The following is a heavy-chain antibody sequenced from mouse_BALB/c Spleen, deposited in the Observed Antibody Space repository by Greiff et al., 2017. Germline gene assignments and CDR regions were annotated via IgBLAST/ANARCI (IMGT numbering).Heavy chain of an antibody. D-gene: IGHD2-1*01. CDR3: ARHGGPFYGNYPYWYFDV. CDR1: GFTFSSYT. J-gene: IGHJ1*01. CDR2: ISNGGGST. V-gene: IGHV5-12-2*01. Sequence: EVKLVESGGGLVQPGGSLKLSCAASGFTFSSYTMSWVRQTPEKRLEWVAYISNGGGSTYYPDTVKGRFTISRDNAKNTLYLQMSSLKSEDTAMYYCARHGGPFYGNYPYWYFDVWGAGTTVTVSS.